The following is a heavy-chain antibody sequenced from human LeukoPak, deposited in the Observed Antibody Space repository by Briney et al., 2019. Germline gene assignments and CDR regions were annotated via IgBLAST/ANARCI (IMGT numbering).Heavy chain of an antibody. D-gene: IGHD2-21*02. CDR3: SRGDDFSGDS. V-gene: IGHV3-7*04. J-gene: IGHJ5*01. CDR1: GFTFRTYW. CDR2: IHPDGIER. Sequence: GGSLRLSCAASGFTFRTYWMSWVRQAPGKGLEWVANIHPDGIERYHVDSVKGRFTIFRDNARNLLYLQMSSLRADDTAVYYCSRGDDFSGDSWGQGTLVTVSS.